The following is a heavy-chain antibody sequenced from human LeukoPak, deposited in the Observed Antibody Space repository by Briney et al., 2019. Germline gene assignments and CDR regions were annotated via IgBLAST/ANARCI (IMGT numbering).Heavy chain of an antibody. V-gene: IGHV4-59*10. CDR3: ARAFSGYYGGGYYFDY. Sequence: PSETLSLTCAVYGGSFSGYYWSWIRQPAGKGLEWIGRIYTSGSTNYNPSLKSRVTMSVDTSKNQFSLKLSSVTAADTAVYYCARAFSGYYGGGYYFDYWGQGTLVTVSS. J-gene: IGHJ4*02. CDR2: IYTSGST. D-gene: IGHD3-22*01. CDR1: GGSFSGYY.